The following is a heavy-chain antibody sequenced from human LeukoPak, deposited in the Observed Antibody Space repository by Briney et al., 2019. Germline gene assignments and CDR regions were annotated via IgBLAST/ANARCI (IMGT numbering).Heavy chain of an antibody. J-gene: IGHJ4*02. CDR3: ARAPPPSVRRVLTVTTAGDY. Sequence: GGSLRLSCEASGFTFSRYAMSWVRQAPGKGLEWVSAISGSGASTYYADTVKGRFTISRDNSKNTLYLQMNSLRAEDTAVYYCARAPPPSVRRVLTVTTAGDYWGQGTLVTVSS. CDR2: ISGSGAST. D-gene: IGHD4-17*01. V-gene: IGHV3-23*01. CDR1: GFTFSRYA.